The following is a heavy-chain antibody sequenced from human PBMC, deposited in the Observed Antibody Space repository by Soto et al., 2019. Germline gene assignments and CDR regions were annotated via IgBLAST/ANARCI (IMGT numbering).Heavy chain of an antibody. V-gene: IGHV4-39*01. D-gene: IGHD5-12*01. CDR1: GGSIISSSYY. J-gene: IGHJ4*02. CDR2: IDYSGNT. CDR3: ARHRSVSGYEYDFDQ. Sequence: QLQLQESGPGLVKPSETLSLTCTVSGGSIISSSYYWAWIRQPPGKGLEWLGNIDYSGNTYYNPSLERCVAISVDTSKNQFSLKLSSVTAVDTAVYYCARHRSVSGYEYDFDQWGQGTLVTVSS.